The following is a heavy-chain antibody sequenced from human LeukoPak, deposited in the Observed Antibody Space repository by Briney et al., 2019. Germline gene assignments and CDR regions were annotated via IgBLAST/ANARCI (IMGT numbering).Heavy chain of an antibody. Sequence: PGGSLRLSCADSGFTFRNYAMRWVRQAPGKGLEWVSGIRISGDNTYYSDSVKGRFTISRDNSKNTLYLQLTSLRAEDTAVYYCARYRGRSRGSSGFIWVYWGQGALVTVSS. V-gene: IGHV3-23*01. CDR2: IRISGDNT. D-gene: IGHD6-19*01. CDR3: ARYRGRSRGSSGFIWVY. J-gene: IGHJ4*02. CDR1: GFTFRNYA.